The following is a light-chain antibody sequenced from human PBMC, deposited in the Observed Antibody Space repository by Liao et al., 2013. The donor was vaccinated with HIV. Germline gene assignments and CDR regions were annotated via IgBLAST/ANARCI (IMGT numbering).Light chain of an antibody. J-gene: IGLJ1*01. V-gene: IGLV3-1*01. CDR1: NLGDKY. Sequence: SYELTQPPSVSVSPGQTANITCSGDNLGDKYASWYQQKPGQSPVLVIYQDNKRPSGIPERYTGSNSGITATLTISRTQAIDEADYYCQTWDSRTYVFGSGTKVIVL. CDR3: QTWDSRTYV. CDR2: QDN.